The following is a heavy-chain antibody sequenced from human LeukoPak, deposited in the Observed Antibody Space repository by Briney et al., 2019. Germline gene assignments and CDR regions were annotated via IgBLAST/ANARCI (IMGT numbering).Heavy chain of an antibody. Sequence: PGGSLRLSRAASGFTVSSNYMSWVRQAPGKGLEWVSYISSSGSTIYYADSVKGRFTISRDNAKNSLYLQMNSLRAEDTAVYYCARVEDPRAARLVDYWGQGTLVTVSS. CDR1: GFTVSSNY. CDR2: ISSSGSTI. V-gene: IGHV3-11*01. D-gene: IGHD6-6*01. J-gene: IGHJ4*02. CDR3: ARVEDPRAARLVDY.